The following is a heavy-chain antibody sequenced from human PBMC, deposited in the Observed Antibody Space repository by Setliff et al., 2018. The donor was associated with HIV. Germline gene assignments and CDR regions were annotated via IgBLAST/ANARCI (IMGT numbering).Heavy chain of an antibody. CDR3: ARDSGSGWYGGDY. J-gene: IGHJ4*02. Sequence: SVKVSCKASGGTFSSYAINWVRQAPGQGPEWVGGIIPIFATANYAQKFQGRVTITADESTSTAYMELSSLRSEDTAVYYCARDSGSGWYGGDYWGQGTLVTVSS. V-gene: IGHV1-69*13. CDR2: IIPIFATA. CDR1: GGTFSSYA. D-gene: IGHD6-19*01.